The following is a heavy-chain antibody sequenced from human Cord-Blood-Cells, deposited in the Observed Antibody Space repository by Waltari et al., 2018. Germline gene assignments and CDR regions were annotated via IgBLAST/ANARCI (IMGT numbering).Heavy chain of an antibody. V-gene: IGHV4-59*11. J-gene: IGHJ4*02. CDR3: ARVTGTRGY. D-gene: IGHD1-7*01. Sequence: QVQLQESGPGLVKPSETLSLPCTFPGCSLSRQHWRWIRQPPGKGLEWIGYIYYSGSTNYNPSLKSRVTISVDTSKNQFSLKLSSVTAADTAVYYCARVTGTRGYWGQGTLVTVSS. CDR1: GCSLSRQH. CDR2: IYYSGST.